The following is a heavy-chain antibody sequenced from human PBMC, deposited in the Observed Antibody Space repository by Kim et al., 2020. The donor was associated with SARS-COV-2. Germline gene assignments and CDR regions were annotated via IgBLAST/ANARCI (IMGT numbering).Heavy chain of an antibody. Sequence: GGSLRLSCAASGFTFSNYAISWVRQAPGKGLEWVSGISGSGHSTFYADSVKGRFTISRDNSKNTVFLQMNSVRAEDTAIYYCAKPDTGYDWSPFDYWGQGTVVTVSS. CDR2: ISGSGHST. J-gene: IGHJ4*02. D-gene: IGHD5-12*01. V-gene: IGHV3-23*01. CDR3: AKPDTGYDWSPFDY. CDR1: GFTFSNYA.